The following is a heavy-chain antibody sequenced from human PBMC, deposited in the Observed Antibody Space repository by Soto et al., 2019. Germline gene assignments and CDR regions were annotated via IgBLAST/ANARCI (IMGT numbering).Heavy chain of an antibody. CDR2: INSKSDGGTT. CDR3: TTDRFYRDYMNYYAMDV. Sequence: EVQLVESGGGLVKPGGSLRLSCAASGFTFSNAWMNWVRQAPGKGLEWVGRINSKSDGGTTEYAAPVKGRFTISRDDSKNTLYLQMNSLKTEDTAVYYCTTDRFYRDYMNYYAMDVWGQGTTVTVSS. V-gene: IGHV3-15*07. J-gene: IGHJ6*02. D-gene: IGHD4-17*01. CDR1: GFTFSNAW.